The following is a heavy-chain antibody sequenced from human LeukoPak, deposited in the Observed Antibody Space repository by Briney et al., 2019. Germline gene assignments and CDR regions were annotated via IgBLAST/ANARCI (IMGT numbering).Heavy chain of an antibody. J-gene: IGHJ4*02. Sequence: PSETLSLTCTVSGGSIRSYYWSWIRQPAGKGLEWIGRIYTSGSTNYNPSLKSRVTMSVDTSKNQFSLKLSSVTAADTAVYYCARGGRKGRYSKTTVTNFDYWGQGTLVTVSS. CDR2: IYTSGST. V-gene: IGHV4-4*07. D-gene: IGHD4-17*01. CDR1: GGSIRSYY. CDR3: ARGGRKGRYSKTTVTNFDY.